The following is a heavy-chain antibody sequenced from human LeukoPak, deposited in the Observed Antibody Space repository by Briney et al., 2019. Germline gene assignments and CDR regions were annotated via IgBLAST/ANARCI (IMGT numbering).Heavy chain of an antibody. CDR2: ISYEGSRQ. J-gene: IGHJ4*02. CDR3: ARSRGSYPGPLDY. Sequence: SGGSLRLSCAASGFTFSSYAMSWVRQAPGKGLEWVAVISYEGSRQFYADSVKGRFTISRDNSKNTMYLQMDSLRAEDTAVYYCARSRGSYPGPLDYWGQGTLVTVSS. CDR1: GFTFSSYA. D-gene: IGHD3-16*02. V-gene: IGHV3-30*04.